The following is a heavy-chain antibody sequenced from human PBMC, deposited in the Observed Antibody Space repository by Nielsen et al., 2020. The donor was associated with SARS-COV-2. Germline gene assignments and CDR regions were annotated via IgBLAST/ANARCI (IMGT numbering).Heavy chain of an antibody. CDR1: GFTFSAYA. CDR3: VRRPGALDY. J-gene: IGHJ4*02. Sequence: GESLKISCATAGFTFSAYAMSWVRQAPGQGLEWLSGISGSGDDINDADSVRGRFTISRDNSKNMLYLQMNNLRVEDTAIYYCVRRPGALDYWGQGALVTVSS. D-gene: IGHD1-14*01. V-gene: IGHV3-23*01. CDR2: ISGSGDDI.